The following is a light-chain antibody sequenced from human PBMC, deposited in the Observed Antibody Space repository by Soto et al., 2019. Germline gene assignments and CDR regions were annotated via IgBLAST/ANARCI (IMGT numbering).Light chain of an antibody. V-gene: IGLV2-11*01. CDR1: SIDVGVYNS. CDR3: ISDTDRQSYL. CDR2: AVS. Sequence: QSVLTQPRSVSGSPGQSVTISCSGSSIDVGVYNSFSWHQKYPGKSPKLIIYAVSDRPSGVSDRFSGSKSGISASLTISGLQTEDEADYYCISDTDRQSYLFGTGTKVTVL. J-gene: IGLJ1*01.